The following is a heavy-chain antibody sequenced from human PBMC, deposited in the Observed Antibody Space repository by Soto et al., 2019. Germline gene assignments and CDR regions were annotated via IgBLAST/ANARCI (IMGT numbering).Heavy chain of an antibody. CDR3: ARAPDYYDSSGHEFDY. CDR1: GGSISSYY. CDR2: IYYSGST. D-gene: IGHD3-22*01. Sequence: SETLSLTCTVSGGSISSYYWSWIRQPPGKGLEWIGYIYYSGSTNYNPSLKSRVTISVDTSKNQFSLKLSSVTAADTAVYYCARAPDYYDSSGHEFDYWGQGTLVTVSS. J-gene: IGHJ4*02. V-gene: IGHV4-59*12.